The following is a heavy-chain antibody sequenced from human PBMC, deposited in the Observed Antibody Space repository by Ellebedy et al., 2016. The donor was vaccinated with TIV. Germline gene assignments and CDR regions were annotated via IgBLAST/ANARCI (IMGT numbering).Heavy chain of an antibody. CDR1: GFTFSSYG. D-gene: IGHD1-26*01. CDR3: AREGVGATFDY. CDR2: IWYDGSNK. V-gene: IGHV3-33*08. Sequence: GESLKISCAASGFTFSSYGMHWVRQAPGKGLEWVAVIWYDGSNKYYADSVKGRFTISRDNSKNTLYLQMNSLRAEDTAVYYCAREGVGATFDYWGQGTLVTVSS. J-gene: IGHJ4*02.